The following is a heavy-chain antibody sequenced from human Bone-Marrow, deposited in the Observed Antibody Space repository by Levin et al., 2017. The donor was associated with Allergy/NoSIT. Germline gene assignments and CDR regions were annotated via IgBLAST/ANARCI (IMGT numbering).Heavy chain of an antibody. CDR3: ALNNGDYKFDY. D-gene: IGHD2-21*02. Sequence: PSETLSLTCTVSGGSMSSSSYFWSWIRQSTGKGLEWIGRVNPSGSANYNPSLKSRVTISVDTSKNQFSLELSSVTAADTAVYYCALNNGDYKFDYWGQGTLVTVSS. J-gene: IGHJ4*02. CDR1: GGSMSSSSYF. CDR2: VNPSGSA. V-gene: IGHV4-61*02.